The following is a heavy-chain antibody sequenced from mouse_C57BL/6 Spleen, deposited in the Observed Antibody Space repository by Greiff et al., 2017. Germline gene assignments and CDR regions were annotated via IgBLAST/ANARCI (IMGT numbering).Heavy chain of an antibody. CDR3: ARRTTAHYAMDY. D-gene: IGHD1-2*01. V-gene: IGHV1-82*01. J-gene: IGHJ4*01. CDR1: GYAFSSSW. CDR2: IYPGDGDT. Sequence: VQVVESGPELVKPGASVKISCKASGYAFSSSWMNWVKQRPGKGLEWIGRIYPGDGDTNYNGKFKGKATLTADKSSSTAYMQLSSLTSEDSAVYVCARRTTAHYAMDYWGQGTSVTVSS.